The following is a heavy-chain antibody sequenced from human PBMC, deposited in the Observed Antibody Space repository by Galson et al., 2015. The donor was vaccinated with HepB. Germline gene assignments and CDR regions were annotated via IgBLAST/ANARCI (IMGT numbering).Heavy chain of an antibody. Sequence: SVKVSCKASGYTFTSYYMHWVRQAPGQGLEWMGIINPSGGSTSYAQKFQGRVTMTRDTSTSTVYMELGSLRSEDTAVYYCARAVVDIVVVPAGYYYGMDVWGQGTTVTVSS. CDR3: ARAVVDIVVVPAGYYYGMDV. CDR1: GYTFTSYY. CDR2: INPSGGST. D-gene: IGHD2-2*01. J-gene: IGHJ6*02. V-gene: IGHV1-46*03.